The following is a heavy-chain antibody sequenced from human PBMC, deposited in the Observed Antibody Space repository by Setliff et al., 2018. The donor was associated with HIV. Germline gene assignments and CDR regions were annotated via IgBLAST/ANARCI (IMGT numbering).Heavy chain of an antibody. CDR2: TYYRSKWYN. CDR1: GDSVSSNNAA. V-gene: IGHV6-1*01. J-gene: IGHJ4*02. Sequence: PSQTLSLTCAISGDSVSSNNAAWNWIRQSPLRGLEWLGRTYYRSKWYNDYAVSVKSRITINPDTSKNQFSLKLSSATAADTAVYYCAISRLHYYDSSVYCPSYFDYWGQGTLVTVSS. CDR3: AISRLHYYDSSVYCPSYFDY. D-gene: IGHD3-22*01.